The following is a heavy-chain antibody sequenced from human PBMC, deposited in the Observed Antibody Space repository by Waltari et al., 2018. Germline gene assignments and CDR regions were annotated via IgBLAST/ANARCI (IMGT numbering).Heavy chain of an antibody. CDR2: IIPIFGTA. D-gene: IGHD2-21*01. Sequence: QVQLVQSGAEVKKPGSSVKVSCKASGGTFSSYAISWVRQAPGQGLEWMGGIIPIFGTANYAQKFQGRVTITADESTSTAYMELSSLRSEDTAVYYCASIVVVIPRYYYYYYGMDVWGQGTTVTVSS. CDR1: GGTFSSYA. CDR3: ASIVVVIPRYYYYYYGMDV. J-gene: IGHJ6*02. V-gene: IGHV1-69*13.